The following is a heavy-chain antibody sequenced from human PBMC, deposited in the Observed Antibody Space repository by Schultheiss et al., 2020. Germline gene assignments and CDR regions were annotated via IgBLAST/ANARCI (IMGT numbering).Heavy chain of an antibody. CDR3: ARQSKVWYYDSSGYSDY. V-gene: IGHV4-31*03. D-gene: IGHD3-22*01. Sequence: SQTLSLTCTVSGGSISSGGYYWSWIRQHPGKGLEWIGYIYYSGSTYYNPSLKSRVTISVDTSKNQFSLKLSSVTAADTAVYYCARQSKVWYYDSSGYSDYWGQGTLVTVSS. CDR2: IYYSGST. J-gene: IGHJ4*02. CDR1: GGSISSGGYY.